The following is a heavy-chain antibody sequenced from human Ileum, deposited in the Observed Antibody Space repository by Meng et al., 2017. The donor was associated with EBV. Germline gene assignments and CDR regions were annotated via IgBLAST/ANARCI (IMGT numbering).Heavy chain of an antibody. V-gene: IGHV4-34*01. J-gene: IGHJ4*02. CDR3: ARGNKVSDRGFDY. D-gene: IGHD3-10*01. CDR1: GGSFSGYY. CDR2: INHSGST. Sequence: LQQGVAVRLKPSGTLSLTCAVYGGSFSGYYWSWIRQPPGKGLEWIGEINHSGSTNYNPSLKSRVTISVDTSKNQFSLKLSSVTAADTAVYYCARGNKVSDRGFDYWGQGTLVTVSS.